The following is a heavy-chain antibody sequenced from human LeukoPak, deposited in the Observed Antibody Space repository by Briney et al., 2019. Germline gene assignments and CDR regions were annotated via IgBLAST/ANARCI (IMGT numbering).Heavy chain of an antibody. J-gene: IGHJ4*02. CDR3: ARDSHIAGVAYYFDY. CDR1: GYTFSAYG. D-gene: IGHD6-13*01. V-gene: IGHV1-18*01. CDR2: ISAYSGNT. Sequence: ASAKVSCKTSGYTFSAYGISWVRQAPGQGLEWMGYISAYSGNTNYAQRLQGRVTMTTDTSTSTAYMELRSLRSDDTAVYFCARDSHIAGVAYYFDYWGQGTLVTVSS.